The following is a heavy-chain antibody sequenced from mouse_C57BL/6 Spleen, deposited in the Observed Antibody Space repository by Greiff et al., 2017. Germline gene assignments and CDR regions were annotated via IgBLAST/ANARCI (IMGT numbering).Heavy chain of an antibody. D-gene: IGHD1-1*01. V-gene: IGHV5-4*01. CDR3: AREGDLLLRYYFDY. Sequence: EVKLVESGGGLVKPGGSLKLSCAASGFTFSSYAMSWVRQTPEKRLEWVATISDGGSYTYYPDNVKGRFTISRDNAKNNLYLQMSHLKSEDTAMYSCAREGDLLLRYYFDYWGQGTTLTVSS. J-gene: IGHJ2*01. CDR1: GFTFSSYA. CDR2: ISDGGSYT.